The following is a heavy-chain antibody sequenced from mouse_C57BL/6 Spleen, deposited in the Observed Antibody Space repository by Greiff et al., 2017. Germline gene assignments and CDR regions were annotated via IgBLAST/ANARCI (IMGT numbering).Heavy chain of an antibody. V-gene: IGHV1-64*01. J-gene: IGHJ4*01. D-gene: IGHD2-5*01. CDR2: IHPNSGST. Sequence: QVQLQQSGAELVKPGASVKLSCKASGYTFTSYWMHWVKQRPGQGLEWIGMIHPNSGSTNYNEKFKSKATLTVDKSSSTAYMQLSSLTSEDSAVYYCARDYSNYVYAMDYWGQGTSVTVSS. CDR1: GYTFTSYW. CDR3: ARDYSNYVYAMDY.